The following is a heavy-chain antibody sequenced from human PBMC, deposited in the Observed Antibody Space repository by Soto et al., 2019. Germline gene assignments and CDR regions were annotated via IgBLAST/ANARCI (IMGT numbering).Heavy chain of an antibody. CDR1: GFSFSSLA. CDR2: ISGRGADT. CDR3: AKDPTDVTLFDY. V-gene: IGHV3-23*01. J-gene: IGHJ4*02. D-gene: IGHD1-1*01. Sequence: PGGSLRLSCAASGFSFSSLAMSWVRQAPGKGLEWVSPISGRGADTLCADSVKGRFTISRDNSRNTLYLQVNSLRAEDTAVYYCAKDPTDVTLFDYWGEGTLVTVSS.